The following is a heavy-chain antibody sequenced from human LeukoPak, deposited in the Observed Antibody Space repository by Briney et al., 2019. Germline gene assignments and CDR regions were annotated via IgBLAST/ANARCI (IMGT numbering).Heavy chain of an antibody. V-gene: IGHV3-21*01. J-gene: IGHJ4*02. D-gene: IGHD3-10*01. CDR1: GFTFSIYS. Sequence: PGGSLRLSCAASGFTFSIYSKNWVTHAPWKALEWVSSISSGSRYKYYAVSVRGRFTISRENAKNSLYLQMDSLRAEDTAVYYCARLTGNYGDYWGQGTLVTVSS. CDR3: ARLTGNYGDY. CDR2: ISSGSRYK.